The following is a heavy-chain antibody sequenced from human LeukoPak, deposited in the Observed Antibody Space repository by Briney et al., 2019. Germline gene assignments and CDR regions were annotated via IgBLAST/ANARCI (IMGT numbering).Heavy chain of an antibody. V-gene: IGHV1-8*01. CDR1: GYTFTSYD. Sequence: ASVKVSCKASGYTFTSYDINWVRQATGQGLEWMGWMNPNSGNTGYAQKFQGRVTMTRNTSISTAYMELRSLRSDDTAVYYCARDLAPYGSGSSPFDYWGQGTLVTVSS. CDR3: ARDLAPYGSGSSPFDY. D-gene: IGHD3-10*01. CDR2: MNPNSGNT. J-gene: IGHJ4*02.